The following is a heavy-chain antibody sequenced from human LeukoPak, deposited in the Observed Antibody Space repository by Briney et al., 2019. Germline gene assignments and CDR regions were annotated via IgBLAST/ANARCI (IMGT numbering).Heavy chain of an antibody. CDR2: ITAYNGKA. CDR1: GYTFTTNV. CDR3: ARTPGSSSPSSRWFDP. D-gene: IGHD6-13*01. J-gene: IGHJ5*02. Sequence: ASVKASCKASGYTFTTNVISGVRQPPGKGLEWMEWITAYNGKANYAQKLQGRVTMTADKSTSTAYMELRSLRSDDTAVYYCARTPGSSSPSSRWFDPWGQGTLVTVSS. V-gene: IGHV1-18*01.